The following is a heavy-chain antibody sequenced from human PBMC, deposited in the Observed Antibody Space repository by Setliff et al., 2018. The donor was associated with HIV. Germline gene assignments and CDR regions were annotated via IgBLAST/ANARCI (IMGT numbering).Heavy chain of an antibody. Sequence: VASVKVSCKASGGTFSSYAMHWVRQAPGQRLEWMGWINAGNGDTKYSQKFQGRVTATTDTSASTAYMELSSLRSEDTAVYYCARDLPTPNWGFDYWGQGTLVTVSS. V-gene: IGHV1-3*01. CDR2: INAGNGDT. D-gene: IGHD7-27*01. CDR3: ARDLPTPNWGFDY. J-gene: IGHJ4*02. CDR1: GGTFSSYA.